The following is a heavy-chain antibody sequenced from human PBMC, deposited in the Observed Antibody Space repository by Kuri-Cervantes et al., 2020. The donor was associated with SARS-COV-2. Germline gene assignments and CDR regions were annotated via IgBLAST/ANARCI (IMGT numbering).Heavy chain of an antibody. CDR1: GFTFSTYW. Sequence: GESLKISCAASGFTFSTYWMTWVRQAPGKGLEWVANIDKNGNKNYYVDSVRGRFTISRDNAKNSLYLQMNSLRVEDTAVYYCAREGWGSHNIYYFDYWGQGTLVTVSS. V-gene: IGHV3-7*05. CDR3: AREGWGSHNIYYFDY. CDR2: IDKNGNKN. D-gene: IGHD1-1*01. J-gene: IGHJ4*02.